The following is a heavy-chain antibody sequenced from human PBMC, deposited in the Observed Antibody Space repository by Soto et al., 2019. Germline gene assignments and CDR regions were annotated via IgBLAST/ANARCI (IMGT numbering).Heavy chain of an antibody. CDR3: ANWGGLNFPRLY. CDR2: VHHLVVT. J-gene: IGHJ4*02. Sequence: QVRLQESGPGLVEPSGTLSLTCAVSGGSIYTDDWWTWVRQTPGKGLEWIGEVHHLVVTNYNASLRSRVTISIDKSKNQFSLELTSVTAADSAVYYCANWGGLNFPRLYWGPGTRVTVSS. V-gene: IGHV4-4*02. D-gene: IGHD3-16*01. CDR1: GGSIYTDDW.